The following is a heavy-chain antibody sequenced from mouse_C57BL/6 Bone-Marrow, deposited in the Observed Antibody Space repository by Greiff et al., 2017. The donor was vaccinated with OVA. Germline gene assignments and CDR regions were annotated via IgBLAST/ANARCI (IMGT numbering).Heavy chain of an antibody. V-gene: IGHV2-5*01. D-gene: IGHD1-1*01. J-gene: IGHJ1*03. CDR2: IWRGGST. Sequence: VKVVESGPGLVQPSQSLSITCTVSGFSLTSYGVHWVRQSPGKGLEWLGVIWRGGSTDYNAAFMSRLSITKDNSKSQVFFKMNSLQADDTAIYYCAKSITTVVARYWYFDVWGTGTTVTVSS. CDR3: AKSITTVVARYWYFDV. CDR1: GFSLTSYG.